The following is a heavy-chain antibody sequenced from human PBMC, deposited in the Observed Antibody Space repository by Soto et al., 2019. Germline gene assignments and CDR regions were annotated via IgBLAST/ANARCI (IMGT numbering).Heavy chain of an antibody. V-gene: IGHV3-30-3*01. CDR1: GFTFSSYA. CDR2: ISYDGSNK. J-gene: IGHJ4*02. Sequence: PGGSLRLSCAASGFTFSSYAMHWVRQAPGKGLEWVAVISYDGSNKYYADSVKGRFTISRDNSKNTLYLQMNSLRAEDTAVYYCARSTDYDYAHFDYWGQGTLVTVSS. D-gene: IGHD3-16*01. CDR3: ARSTDYDYAHFDY.